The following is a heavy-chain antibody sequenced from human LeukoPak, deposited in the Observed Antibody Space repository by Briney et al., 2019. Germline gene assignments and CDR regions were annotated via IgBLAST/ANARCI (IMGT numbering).Heavy chain of an antibody. V-gene: IGHV3-11*04. CDR3: AKDGTSGHRAFDI. CDR1: GFTFSDYY. CDR2: ISSSGSTI. Sequence: PGGSLRLSCAASGFTFSDYYMSWIRQAPGKGLEWVSYISSSGSTIYYADSVNGRFTISRDNAKNSLYLQMNSLRAEDTAVYYCAKDGTSGHRAFDIWGQGTMVTVSS. D-gene: IGHD6-19*01. J-gene: IGHJ3*02.